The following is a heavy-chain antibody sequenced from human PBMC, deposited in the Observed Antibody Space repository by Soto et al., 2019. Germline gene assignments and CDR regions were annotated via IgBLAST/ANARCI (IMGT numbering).Heavy chain of an antibody. CDR3: ARNPFSSNWFDP. J-gene: IGHJ5*02. D-gene: IGHD2-15*01. V-gene: IGHV4-61*01. CDR2: IYYSGST. CDR1: GGSVSSGSYY. Sequence: SETLSLTCTVSGGSVSSGSYYWSWIRQPPGKGLEWIGYIYYSGSTNYNPSLKSRVTISVDTSKNQFSLKLSSVTAADTAVYYCARNPFSSNWFDPWGQGTLVTVSS.